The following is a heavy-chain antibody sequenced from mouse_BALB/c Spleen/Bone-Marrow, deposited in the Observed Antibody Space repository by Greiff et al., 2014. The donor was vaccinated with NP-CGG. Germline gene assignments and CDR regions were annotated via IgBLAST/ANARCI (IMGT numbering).Heavy chain of an antibody. D-gene: IGHD1-1*01. CDR2: INPGSGGT. CDR1: GYAFTNYL. J-gene: IGHJ2*01. Sequence: QVQLQQSGAELVRPGTSVKVSCKASGYAFTNYLIEWVKQRPGQGLEWIGVINPGSGGTNYNEKFKGKATLTADKSSSTAHMQLSSLTSDDSAVYFCARSGYYGSSYYFDYWGQGTTLTVSS. V-gene: IGHV1-54*01. CDR3: ARSGYYGSSYYFDY.